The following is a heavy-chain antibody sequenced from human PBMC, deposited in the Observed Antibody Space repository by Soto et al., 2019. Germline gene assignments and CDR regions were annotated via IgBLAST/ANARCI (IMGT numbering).Heavy chain of an antibody. J-gene: IGHJ4*02. V-gene: IGHV1-2*02. Sequence: GASVKVSCKASGGTFSSYAISWVRQAPGQGLEWMGGIIPIFGGTNYAQKFQGRVTMTRDTSISTAYMELSRLRSDDTAVYYCARDLVIAAAGTSPFDYWGQGTLVTVSS. CDR2: IIPIFGGT. CDR1: GGTFSSYA. CDR3: ARDLVIAAAGTSPFDY. D-gene: IGHD6-13*01.